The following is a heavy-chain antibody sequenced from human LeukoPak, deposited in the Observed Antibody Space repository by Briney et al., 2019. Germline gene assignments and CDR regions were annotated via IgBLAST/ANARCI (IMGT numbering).Heavy chain of an antibody. D-gene: IGHD2-15*01. CDR3: ARSGSYAKNFDY. V-gene: IGHV4-30-2*01. CDR1: GGSISSGGYS. Sequence: PSETLSLTCAVSGGSISSGGYSWSWIRQPPGKGLEWIGYIYHSGSTYYNPSLKSRVTISVDRSKNQFSLKLSSVTAADTAVYYCARSGSYAKNFDYWGQGTLVTVSS. CDR2: IYHSGST. J-gene: IGHJ4*02.